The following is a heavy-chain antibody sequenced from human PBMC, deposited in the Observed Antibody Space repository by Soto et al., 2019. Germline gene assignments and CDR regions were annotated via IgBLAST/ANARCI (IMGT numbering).Heavy chain of an antibody. CDR2: MFYSGNT. D-gene: IGHD3-22*01. CDR1: GDSISSSTYY. CDR3: VSPEGYYDSSGYTLDY. V-gene: IGHV4-39*01. J-gene: IGHJ4*02. Sequence: PSETLSLTCTVSGDSISSSTYYWGWIRQPPGKGLEWIGSMFYSGNTYYNPSLKSRVTLSINTSKNQFSLNLNSVTAADTAVFFCVSPEGYYDSSGYTLDYWGQGTLVTVSS.